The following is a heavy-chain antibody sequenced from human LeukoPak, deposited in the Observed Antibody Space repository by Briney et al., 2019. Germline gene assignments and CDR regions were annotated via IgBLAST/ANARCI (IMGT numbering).Heavy chain of an antibody. D-gene: IGHD3-22*01. J-gene: IGHJ4*02. CDR2: ISSSGDTT. CDR3: SKIYESSGYYYFFDS. Sequence: GGSLRLSCAASGFTFNTYGMTWVRQAPEKGLEWVSAISSSGDTTWYADSAKGRFTISRDNSKNTLYLQMNSLRAEDTALYYGSKIYESSGYYYFFDSWGQGTLVTVSA. CDR1: GFTFNTYG. V-gene: IGHV3-23*01.